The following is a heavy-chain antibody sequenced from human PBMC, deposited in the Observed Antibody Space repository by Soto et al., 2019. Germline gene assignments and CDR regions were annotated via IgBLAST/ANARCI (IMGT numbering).Heavy chain of an antibody. J-gene: IGHJ5*02. CDR3: AADMAPTDMYNWFDP. Sequence: QTQLVQSGPEVKEPGTSVKVSCKASGFTFSSSAIQWVRQARGQRLEWIGWIVVGTGNTKYAQKFQERLTMTRDMSTSTAYMELSSLRSEDTAVYYCAADMAPTDMYNWFDPWGQGTLVTVSS. CDR2: IVVGTGNT. D-gene: IGHD1-26*01. CDR1: GFTFSSSA. V-gene: IGHV1-58*02.